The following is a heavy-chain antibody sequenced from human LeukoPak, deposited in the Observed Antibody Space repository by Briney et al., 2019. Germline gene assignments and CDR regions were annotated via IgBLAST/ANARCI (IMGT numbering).Heavy chain of an antibody. D-gene: IGHD5-18*01. V-gene: IGHV1-69*04. Sequence: SVKVSCKASGGTFSSYAISWVRQAPGQGLEWMGRIIPVLNITTYAQKFQGRVTITADTSTSTVYMELSSLRSEETAVYYCAKDQGLTAPPPYGLDVWGQGTTVIVTS. CDR1: GGTFSSYA. CDR3: AKDQGLTAPPPYGLDV. J-gene: IGHJ6*02. CDR2: IIPVLNIT.